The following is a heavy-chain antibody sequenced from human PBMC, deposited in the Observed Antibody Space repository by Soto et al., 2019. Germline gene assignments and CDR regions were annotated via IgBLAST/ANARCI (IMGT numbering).Heavy chain of an antibody. V-gene: IGHV1-3*01. Sequence: QVHLVQSGAEVQKPGASVRVSCKASGYAFTTSGIHWVRQAPGQSLEWMGWINPSTGDTKYAQNVRGRVTLALDKSATTAYMELRSLGSQDTAVYYCARAAGRGKRHPDDFDAWGQGTLVTVSS. CDR3: ARAAGRGKRHPDDFDA. J-gene: IGHJ5*02. CDR2: INPSTGDT. D-gene: IGHD3-16*01. CDR1: GYAFTTSG.